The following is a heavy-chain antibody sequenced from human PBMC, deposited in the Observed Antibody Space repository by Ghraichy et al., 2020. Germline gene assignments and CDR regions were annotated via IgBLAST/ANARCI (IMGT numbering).Heavy chain of an antibody. V-gene: IGHV3-64D*06. D-gene: IGHD5-18*01. CDR2: ISSNGDST. CDR3: VKGRGYSYGYDSFDY. CDR1: GFTFSNYA. Sequence: LSLTCSASGFTFSNYAMYWVRQAPGKGLKYVSAISSNGDSTNYADFVKGRFSISRDRFSISRDNSKNTLYLQMSSLRVEDTAVYYCVKGRGYSYGYDSFDYWGQGTLVTVSS. J-gene: IGHJ4*02.